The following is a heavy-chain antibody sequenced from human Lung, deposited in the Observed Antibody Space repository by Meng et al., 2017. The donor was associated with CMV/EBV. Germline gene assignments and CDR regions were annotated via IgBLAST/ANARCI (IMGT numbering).Heavy chain of an antibody. CDR1: GFTFSSYG. CDR2: IWYDGSNK. Sequence: SCGASGFTFSSYGMHWVRQAPGKGLEWVALIWYDGSNKNYADSVKGRFSISRDYSKSTLYLQMNSLRVEDTGVYYCAKDSSRSTWYGPDQHDGMDVWXQGTXVTVSS. V-gene: IGHV3-33*06. D-gene: IGHD6-13*01. J-gene: IGHJ6*02. CDR3: AKDSSRSTWYGPDQHDGMDV.